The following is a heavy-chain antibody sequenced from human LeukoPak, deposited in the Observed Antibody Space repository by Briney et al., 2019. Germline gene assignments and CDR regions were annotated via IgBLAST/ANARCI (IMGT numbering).Heavy chain of an antibody. Sequence: PSETLSLTCTVSGDSITNSYWTWIRQPPGKGLEYIAYIFHTGSTNYNPSLKGRATISLDTSKNQFSLELTSVTSAETAVYYCAREYCTRTNCYDYFDYWGQGTLVTVSS. CDR1: GDSITNSY. D-gene: IGHD2-2*01. V-gene: IGHV4-59*01. CDR3: AREYCTRTNCYDYFDY. CDR2: IFHTGST. J-gene: IGHJ4*02.